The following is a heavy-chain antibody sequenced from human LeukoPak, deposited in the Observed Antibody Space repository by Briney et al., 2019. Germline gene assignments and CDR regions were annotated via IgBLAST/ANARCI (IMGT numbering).Heavy chain of an antibody. J-gene: IGHJ5*02. Sequence: SETLSLTCSVSGGSISSYYWSWIRQPPGKGLEWIGYIYYSGNTNYNPSLKSRVTISVDTSKNQFSLKLSSVTAADTAVYYCARQWELRGWFDPWGQGPLVTVSS. CDR1: GGSISSYY. V-gene: IGHV4-59*08. CDR3: ARQWELRGWFDP. CDR2: IYYSGNT. D-gene: IGHD1-26*01.